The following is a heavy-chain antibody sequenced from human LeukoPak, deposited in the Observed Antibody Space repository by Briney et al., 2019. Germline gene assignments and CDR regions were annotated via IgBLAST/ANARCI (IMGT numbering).Heavy chain of an antibody. D-gene: IGHD1-1*01. CDR1: GGPISDGTYY. Sequence: KPSETLSFTCTVSGGPISDGTYYWGWIRQPPGKGLEWIGTIHYSGTTHYNRSLKSRVTLSVDTSKNQFSLRLSSVTAADTAVYYCARRTTESYSDYWGQGTLVTVST. J-gene: IGHJ4*02. V-gene: IGHV4-39*01. CDR3: ARRTTESYSDY. CDR2: IHYSGTT.